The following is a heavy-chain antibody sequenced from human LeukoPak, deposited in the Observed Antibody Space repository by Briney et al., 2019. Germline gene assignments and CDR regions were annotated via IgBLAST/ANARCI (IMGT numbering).Heavy chain of an antibody. Sequence: PSETLFLTCTVSGCSISSSSYYWGWIRQPPGKGLEWIGSFYYSGGTYYNPSLKSRVTISVDTSKNQFSLKLSSVTAADTAVYYCASGYYYDSSGYYYAAFDIWGQGTMVTVSS. CDR3: ASGYYYDSSGYYYAAFDI. CDR2: FYYSGGT. CDR1: GCSISSSSYY. D-gene: IGHD3-22*01. J-gene: IGHJ3*02. V-gene: IGHV4-39*01.